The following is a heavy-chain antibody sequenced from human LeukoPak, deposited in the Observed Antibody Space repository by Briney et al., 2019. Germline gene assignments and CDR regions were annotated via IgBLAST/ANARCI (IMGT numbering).Heavy chain of an antibody. Sequence: GGSLRLACAASGFTFSSYEMNWVRQAPGKGLEWVSYISSSGSTIYYADSVKGRFTISRDNAKNSLYLHMNSLRAEDTAVYFCVRDDVTLVRGAPGGYYYIMDVWGKGTTVSVSS. CDR3: VRDDVTLVRGAPGGYYYIMDV. CDR1: GFTFSSYE. J-gene: IGHJ6*03. V-gene: IGHV3-48*03. CDR2: ISSSGSTI. D-gene: IGHD3-10*01.